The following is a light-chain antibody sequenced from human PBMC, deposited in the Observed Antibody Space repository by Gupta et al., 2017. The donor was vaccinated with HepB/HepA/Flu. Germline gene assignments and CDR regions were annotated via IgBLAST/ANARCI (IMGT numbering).Light chain of an antibody. CDR3: QSADSSGTYEV. CDR1: ALPKQN. Sequence: SYELTQPPPVSVSPGQTARITCSGDALPKQNAYWYQQKPGQAPVLVIYKDSERPSGIPERFSGSSSGTTVTLTISGVQAADEADYYCQSADSSGTYEVFGGGTKLTVL. J-gene: IGLJ2*01. CDR2: KDS. V-gene: IGLV3-25*03.